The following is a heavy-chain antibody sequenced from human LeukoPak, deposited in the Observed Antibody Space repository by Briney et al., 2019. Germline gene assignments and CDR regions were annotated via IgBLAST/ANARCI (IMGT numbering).Heavy chain of an antibody. Sequence: ASVKVSCKASGYTFTSYYMHWVRQAPGQGLEWMGIINPSGGSTSYAQKFQGRVTMTRDTSTSTVYMELSSLRSEDTAVYYCARDGGYSYGYLPYYFDNWGQGTLVTVSS. CDR1: GYTFTSYY. CDR2: INPSGGST. J-gene: IGHJ4*02. V-gene: IGHV1-46*01. CDR3: ARDGGYSYGYLPYYFDN. D-gene: IGHD5-18*01.